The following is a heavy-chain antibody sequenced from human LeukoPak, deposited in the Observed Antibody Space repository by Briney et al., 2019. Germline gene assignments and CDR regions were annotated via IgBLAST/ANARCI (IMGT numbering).Heavy chain of an antibody. J-gene: IGHJ5*02. CDR3: ARGGYYSENWFDP. V-gene: IGHV4-34*01. CDR1: GGSFSGYY. D-gene: IGHD3-3*01. CDR2: INHSGST. Sequence: SETLSLTCAVYGGSFSGYYWSWIRQPPGKGLEWIGEINHSGSTNYNPSLKSRVTISVDTSKNQFSLKLSSVTAADTAVYYCARGGYYSENWFDPWGQGTLVTVSS.